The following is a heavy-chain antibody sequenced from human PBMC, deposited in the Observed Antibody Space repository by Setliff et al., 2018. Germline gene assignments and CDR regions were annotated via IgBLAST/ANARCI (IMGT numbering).Heavy chain of an antibody. D-gene: IGHD6-19*01. CDR2: IRYDGSNK. CDR3: AKDRSSGWYKLVDY. V-gene: IGHV3-30*02. CDR1: GFTFSSYG. J-gene: IGHJ4*02. Sequence: GESLRLSCAASGFTFSSYGMHWVRQAPGKGLEWVAFIRYDGSNKYYADSVKGRFTISRDNSKNTLYLQMNSLRAEDTAVYYCAKDRSSGWYKLVDYWGQGTLVTVSS.